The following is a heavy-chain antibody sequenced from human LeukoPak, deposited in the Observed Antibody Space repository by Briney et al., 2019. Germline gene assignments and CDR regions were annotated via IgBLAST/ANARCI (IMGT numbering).Heavy chain of an antibody. CDR3: AKDDDYAPRPYHFDY. J-gene: IGHJ4*02. V-gene: IGHV3-23*01. D-gene: IGHD4/OR15-4a*01. CDR2: ISGSGGST. CDR1: GFTFSSYA. Sequence: GGSLRLSCAASGFTFSSYAMSWVRQAPGKGLEWVSAISGSGGSTYYADSVKGRFTISRDNSKNTLYLQMNSLRAEDTAVFYCAKDDDYAPRPYHFDYWGQGTLVTVSS.